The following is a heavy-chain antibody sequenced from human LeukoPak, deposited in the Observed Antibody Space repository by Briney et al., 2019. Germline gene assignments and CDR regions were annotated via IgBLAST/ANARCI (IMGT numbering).Heavy chain of an antibody. CDR3: ARGEGIAVAGISYYFDY. CDR2: IYHSGST. V-gene: IGHV4-30-2*01. Sequence: SQTLSLTCAVSGGSISSGGYSWSWIRQPPGKGLEWIGYIYHSGSTYYNPSLKSRVTISVDTSKNQFSLKLSSVTAADTAVYYCARGEGIAVAGISYYFDYWGQGTLVTVSS. J-gene: IGHJ4*02. D-gene: IGHD6-19*01. CDR1: GGSISSGGYS.